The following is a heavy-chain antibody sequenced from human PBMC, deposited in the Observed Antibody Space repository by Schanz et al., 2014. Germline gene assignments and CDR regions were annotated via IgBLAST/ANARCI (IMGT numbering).Heavy chain of an antibody. CDR1: GFTFSSYA. Sequence: EVQLVASGGGVVQPGRSLRLSCAASGFTFSSYALHWVRQAPGKGLEWVSYVSRSTPDIYYADSVKGRFTISRDNAKNTLYLQMNSLSAEDTAVYYCARDQGYTTSWHIFDLWGQGTLVTVSS. D-gene: IGHD6-13*01. V-gene: IGHV3-21*01. J-gene: IGHJ4*02. CDR3: ARDQGYTTSWHIFDL. CDR2: VSRSTPDI.